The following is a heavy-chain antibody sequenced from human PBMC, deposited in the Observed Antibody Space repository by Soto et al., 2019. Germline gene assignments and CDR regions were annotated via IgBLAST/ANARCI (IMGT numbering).Heavy chain of an antibody. CDR1: GVSISSYY. D-gene: IGHD3-10*01. Sequence: SETRSLTCTVSGVSISSYYWSWIRQPPGKGLEWIGYIYYSGSTNYNPSLKSRVTISVDTSKNQFSLKLSSVTAADTAVYYCARRYGSAFDIWGQGTMVT. J-gene: IGHJ3*02. CDR3: ARRYGSAFDI. V-gene: IGHV4-59*01. CDR2: IYYSGST.